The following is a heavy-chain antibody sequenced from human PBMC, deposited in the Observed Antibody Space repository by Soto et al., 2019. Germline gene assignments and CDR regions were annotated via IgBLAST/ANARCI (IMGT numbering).Heavy chain of an antibody. V-gene: IGHV4-34*01. CDR1: GGSFNNYY. CDR2: INHSGST. J-gene: IGHJ5*02. Sequence: SGTLSLTCAVYGGSFNNYYWSWIRQPPGKGLEWIGEINHSGSTNYNPSLKSRVTISVDTSKNQFSLKLSSVTAADTAVYYCARVPDRWGQGTLVTVSS. D-gene: IGHD2-2*01. CDR3: ARVPDR.